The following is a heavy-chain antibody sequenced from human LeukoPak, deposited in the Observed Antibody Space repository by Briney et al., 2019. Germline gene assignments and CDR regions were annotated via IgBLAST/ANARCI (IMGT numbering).Heavy chain of an antibody. Sequence: GGSLRPSCAASGFTFSSYTMSWVRQAPGKGLEWVSAISGSGGSTYYADSVKGRFTISRGNSKNTLYLQTNSVRAEDTAVYYCAKEGADIVVVPAAENWFDPWGQGTLVTVSS. D-gene: IGHD2-2*01. CDR2: ISGSGGST. CDR1: GFTFSSYT. CDR3: AKEGADIVVVPAAENWFDP. V-gene: IGHV3-23*01. J-gene: IGHJ5*02.